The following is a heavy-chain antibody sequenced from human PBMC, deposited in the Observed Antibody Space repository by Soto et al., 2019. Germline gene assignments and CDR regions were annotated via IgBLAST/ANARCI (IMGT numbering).Heavy chain of an antibody. D-gene: IGHD6-25*01. CDR2: INHSGST. V-gene: IGHV4-34*01. J-gene: IGHJ4*02. CDR3: ARVQYSSGSGGGTPGIDY. CDR1: GGSFSGYY. Sequence: QVQLQQWGAGLLKPSETLSLTCAVYGGSFSGYYWSWIRQPPGKGLEWIGEINHSGSTNYNPSLKIRVTISVDPAKNQFSLKLSSVTAADTAVYYGARVQYSSGSGGGTPGIDYRGQGTLVTVSS.